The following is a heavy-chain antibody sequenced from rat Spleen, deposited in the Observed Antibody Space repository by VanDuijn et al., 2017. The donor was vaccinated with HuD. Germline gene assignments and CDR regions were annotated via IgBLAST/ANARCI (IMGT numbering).Heavy chain of an antibody. J-gene: IGHJ3*01. CDR2: ISYDGTAT. D-gene: IGHD1-12*02. CDR1: GFTFSDFY. CDR3: TRGYDGTYYYVNWFAY. V-gene: IGHV5-29*01. Sequence: EVQLVESDGGLVQPGRSLKLSCATSGFTFSDFYMAWVRQAPTKGLEWVATISYDGTATYYRDSVKGRFTISRDNAKSTLYLHMNDLRSEDTATYYCTRGYDGTYYYVNWFAYWGQGTLVTVSS.